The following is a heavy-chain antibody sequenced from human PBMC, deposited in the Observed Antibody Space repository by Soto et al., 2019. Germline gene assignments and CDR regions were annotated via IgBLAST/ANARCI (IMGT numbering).Heavy chain of an antibody. J-gene: IGHJ3*02. V-gene: IGHV3-23*01. D-gene: IGHD3-9*01. Sequence: GGSLRLSCAASGFTFSSYAMSWVRQAPGKGLEWVSATSGSGGSTYYADSVKGRFTISRDNSKNTLYLQMNSLRAEDTAVYYWAKAHNYDILTGYYRPDAFDIWGQGTMVTVSS. CDR1: GFTFSSYA. CDR3: AKAHNYDILTGYYRPDAFDI. CDR2: TSGSGGST.